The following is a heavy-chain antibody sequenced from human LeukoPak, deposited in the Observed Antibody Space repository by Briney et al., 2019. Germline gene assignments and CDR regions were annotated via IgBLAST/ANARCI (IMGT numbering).Heavy chain of an antibody. D-gene: IGHD6-19*01. V-gene: IGHV3-9*01. J-gene: IGHJ4*02. CDR1: GFTFDDYA. Sequence: GRSLRLSCAASGFTFDDYAMHWVRQAPGKGLEWVSGISWNSGSIGYADSVKGRFTISRDNAKNSLYLQMNSLRAEDTALYYCAKDIGYSSGLNYFDYWGQGILVTVSS. CDR2: ISWNSGSI. CDR3: AKDIGYSSGLNYFDY.